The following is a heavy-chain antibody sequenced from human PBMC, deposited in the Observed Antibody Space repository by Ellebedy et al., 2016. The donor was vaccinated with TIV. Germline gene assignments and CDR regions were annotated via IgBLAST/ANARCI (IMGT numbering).Heavy chain of an antibody. CDR3: PRHGDRATIAWFDP. Sequence: GESLKISCTGSGDSFNSYWIGWVRQMPGKGLEWMGIIYVGDSDTRYSPSFQGQVTISADKSTSTAYLQWSSLKASDTAMYYCPRHGDRATIAWFDPWGQGTLVTVSS. V-gene: IGHV5-51*01. J-gene: IGHJ5*02. D-gene: IGHD3-10*01. CDR1: GDSFNSYW. CDR2: IYVGDSDT.